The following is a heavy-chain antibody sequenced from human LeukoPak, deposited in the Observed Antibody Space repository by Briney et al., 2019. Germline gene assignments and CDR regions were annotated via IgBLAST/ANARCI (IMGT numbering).Heavy chain of an antibody. Sequence: SETLSLTCTVSGGAIRSHYWNWIRQPAGKGLEWIGRIYSSGYTNDNPFLKSRITMSVDMSKNQFSLRLNPVTAADTAVYYCARGEHSVDSWGQGMLVTVSS. CDR1: GGAIRSHY. V-gene: IGHV4-4*07. CDR3: ARGEHSVDS. CDR2: IYSSGYT. J-gene: IGHJ4*02. D-gene: IGHD1/OR15-1a*01.